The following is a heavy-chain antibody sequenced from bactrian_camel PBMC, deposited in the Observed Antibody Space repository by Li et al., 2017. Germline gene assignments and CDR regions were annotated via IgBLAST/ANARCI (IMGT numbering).Heavy chain of an antibody. CDR1: GFPFTSYG. V-gene: IGHV3S40*01. Sequence: VQLVESGGGLVQPGGSLRLSCAASGFPFTSYGMLWVRQAPGKGLEWVSGITSGGGVSVYYADSVKGRFTISRDNAKNMVYLQLNSLKTEDTAMYYCTKGVGGTPYNWGQGTQVTVS. D-gene: IGHD6*01. J-gene: IGHJ4*01. CDR2: ITSGGGVSV. CDR3: TKGVGGTPYN.